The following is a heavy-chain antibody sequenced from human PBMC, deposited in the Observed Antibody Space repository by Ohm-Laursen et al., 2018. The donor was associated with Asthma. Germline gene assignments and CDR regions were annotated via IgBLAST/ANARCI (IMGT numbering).Heavy chain of an antibody. V-gene: IGHV3-13*01. Sequence: SLRLSCAASGFTFSTYDMHWVRQATGKGLEWVSGIGTAGDTYYAGSLKGRFTLSRENGKNSVYLQMNSLRAVDTAVYYCVRGGRPEPFDYWGQGTLVTVSS. J-gene: IGHJ4*02. D-gene: IGHD1-14*01. CDR1: GFTFSTYD. CDR3: VRGGRPEPFDY. CDR2: IGTAGDT.